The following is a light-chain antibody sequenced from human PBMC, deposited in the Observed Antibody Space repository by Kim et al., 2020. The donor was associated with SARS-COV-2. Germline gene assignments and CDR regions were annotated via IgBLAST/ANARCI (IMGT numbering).Light chain of an antibody. CDR3: QSYDSRLSLV. CDR1: SSNIGAGYN. Sequence: GQRVTNPCTGSSSNIGAGYNVHWYQQVPGTAPKLLIYDNNNRPSGVPDRFSGSKSGTSASLAITGLQAEDEADYYCQSYDSRLSLVFGGGTKVTVL. CDR2: DNN. V-gene: IGLV1-40*01. J-gene: IGLJ2*01.